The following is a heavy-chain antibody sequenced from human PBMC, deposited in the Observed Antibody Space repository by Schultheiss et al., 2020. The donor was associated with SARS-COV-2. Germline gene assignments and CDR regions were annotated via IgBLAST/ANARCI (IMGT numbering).Heavy chain of an antibody. CDR3: ASSQDVHGDYVPMDV. Sequence: SETLSLTCTVSGGSISSYYWSWIRQPPGKGLEWIGSIYYSGSTNYNPSLKSRVTMSVDTSKNQFSLKLSSVTAADTAVYYCASSQDVHGDYVPMDVWGQGTTVTVSS. CDR1: GGSISSYY. D-gene: IGHD4-17*01. J-gene: IGHJ6*02. CDR2: IYYSGST. V-gene: IGHV4-59*12.